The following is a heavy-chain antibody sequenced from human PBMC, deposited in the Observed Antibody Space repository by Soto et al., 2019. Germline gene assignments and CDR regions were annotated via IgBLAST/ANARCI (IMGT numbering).Heavy chain of an antibody. Sequence: QVQLQESGPGLVKPSETLSLTCTVSGGSISSYYWSWIRQPPGKGLEWIGYIYYSGSTNYNPSLKSRVTISVDPSKNQFSLMLRSVTAADTAVYYCARHAISSTWLNWFDPWGQGTLVTVSS. V-gene: IGHV4-59*08. CDR1: GGSISSYY. CDR2: IYYSGST. CDR3: ARHAISSTWLNWFDP. J-gene: IGHJ5*02. D-gene: IGHD6-13*01.